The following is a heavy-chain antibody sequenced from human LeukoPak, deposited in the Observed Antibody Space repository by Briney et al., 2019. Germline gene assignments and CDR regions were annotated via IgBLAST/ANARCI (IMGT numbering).Heavy chain of an antibody. V-gene: IGHV4-34*01. CDR2: INHSGST. CDR3: ARGHDSLLWFGELLFDY. Sequence: SETLSLTCAVYGGSFSGYYWSWIRQPPGKGLEWIGEINHSGSTNYNPSLKSRVTISVDTSKNQFSLKLSSVTAADTAVYYCARGHDSLLWFGELLFDYWGQGTLVTVS. CDR1: GGSFSGYY. J-gene: IGHJ4*02. D-gene: IGHD3-10*01.